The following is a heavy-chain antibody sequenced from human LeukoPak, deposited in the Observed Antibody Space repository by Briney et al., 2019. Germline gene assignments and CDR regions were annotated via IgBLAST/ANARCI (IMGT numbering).Heavy chain of an antibody. D-gene: IGHD6-13*01. J-gene: IGHJ5*02. Sequence: SETLSLTCTVSGGSISSSSYYWGWIRQPPGKGLGWIGSIYYSGSTYYNPSLKSRVTISVDTSKNQFSLKLSSVTAADTAVYYCARDASQYSSSWYAGYNWFDPWGQGTLVTVSS. CDR2: IYYSGST. V-gene: IGHV4-39*07. CDR1: GGSISSSSYY. CDR3: ARDASQYSSSWYAGYNWFDP.